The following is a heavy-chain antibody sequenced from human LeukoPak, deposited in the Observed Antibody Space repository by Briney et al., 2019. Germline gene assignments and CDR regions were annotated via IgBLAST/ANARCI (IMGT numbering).Heavy chain of an antibody. CDR3: ARTRGYSSSGSLDY. V-gene: IGHV3-48*01. CDR2: IGTTSGAI. J-gene: IGHJ4*02. Sequence: PGGSLRLSCAASGFTFNAFGMNWVRQAPGKVLEWVSYIGTTSGAIYYADSVKGRFTISRDSAKNSLYLQMNSLRTEGTAVYYCARTRGYSSSGSLDYWGQGSLVTVSS. D-gene: IGHD6-13*01. CDR1: GFTFNAFG.